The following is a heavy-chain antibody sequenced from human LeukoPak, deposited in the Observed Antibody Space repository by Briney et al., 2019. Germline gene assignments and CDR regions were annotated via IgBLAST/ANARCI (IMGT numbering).Heavy chain of an antibody. CDR2: INPNSGGT. CDR1: GYTFTGYY. J-gene: IGHJ4*02. V-gene: IGHV1-2*02. Sequence: GASVKVSCKASGYTFTGYYMHWVRQAPGQGLEWMGWINPNSGGTNYAQKFQGRVTMTRDTSISTAYMELSRLRSDDTAVYYCARFLVSGAKTFDYWGQGTLVTVSS. CDR3: ARFLVSGAKTFDY. D-gene: IGHD2-2*01.